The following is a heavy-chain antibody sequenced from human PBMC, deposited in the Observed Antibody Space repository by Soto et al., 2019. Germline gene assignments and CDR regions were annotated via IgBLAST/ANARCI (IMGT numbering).Heavy chain of an antibody. V-gene: IGHV1-69*01. D-gene: IGHD3-10*01. Sequence: GSSVKVGCEASGRPINRPAIKCGGQGPGQRPTWVGGIIPIFCTANYAQKFPGRVTITADESTSTEYMALSSMRSEDTAVYYCARGLAVEESAFEFWGQGPMVTVSS. J-gene: IGHJ3*01. CDR2: IIPIFCTA. CDR1: GRPINRPA. CDR3: ARGLAVEESAFEF.